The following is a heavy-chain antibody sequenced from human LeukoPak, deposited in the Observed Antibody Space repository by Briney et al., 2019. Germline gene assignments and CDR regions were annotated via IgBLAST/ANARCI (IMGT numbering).Heavy chain of an antibody. V-gene: IGHV4-39*01. Sequence: SETLSLTCTVSGGSISSSSHYWGWIRQPPGRGLEWIGSIYYSGSTYYNPSLKSRVTISVDTSKNQFSLKLSSVSAADTAVYHCARHIVVVSTPADWFDPWAREPWSPSPQ. D-gene: IGHD2-21*01. CDR3: ARHIVVVSTPADWFDP. CDR1: GGSISSSSHY. CDR2: IYYSGST. J-gene: IGHJ5*02.